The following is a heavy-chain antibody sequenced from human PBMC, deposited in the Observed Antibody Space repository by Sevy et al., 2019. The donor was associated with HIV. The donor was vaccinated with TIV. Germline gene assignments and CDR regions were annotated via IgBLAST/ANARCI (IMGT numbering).Heavy chain of an antibody. CDR2: IKQDGSEK. Sequence: GGSLRLSCAASGFTFSSHWTSWVRQAPGKGLEWVANIKQDGSEKYYVDSVKGRFTISRDNAKNSLSLQMNSLRAEDTAVYYCARDTGGIGMDVWGQGTTVTVSS. CDR3: ARDTGGIGMDV. J-gene: IGHJ6*02. V-gene: IGHV3-7*01. D-gene: IGHD6-13*01. CDR1: GFTFSSHW.